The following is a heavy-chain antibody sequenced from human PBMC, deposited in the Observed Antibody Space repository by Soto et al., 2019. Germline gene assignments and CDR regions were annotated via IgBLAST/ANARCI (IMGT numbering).Heavy chain of an antibody. Sequence: SETLSLTCAVYGGSFSGYYWNWIRQPPGKGLEWIGEIDHSGYTNYNPSLKSRVTISVDTSKNQFSLKLSSVTAADTAVYYCARHSREYYDFWSGYYAFDYWGQGTLVTVSS. CDR2: IDHSGYT. V-gene: IGHV4-34*01. D-gene: IGHD3-3*01. CDR1: GGSFSGYY. J-gene: IGHJ4*02. CDR3: ARHSREYYDFWSGYYAFDY.